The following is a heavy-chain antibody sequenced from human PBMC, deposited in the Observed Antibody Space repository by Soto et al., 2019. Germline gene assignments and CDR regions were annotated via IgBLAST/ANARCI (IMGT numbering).Heavy chain of an antibody. CDR1: GFTFSSYA. Sequence: GGSLRRSCAASGFTFSSYAMHLVRQAPGKGLEWVAVISYDGSNKYYADSVKGRFTISRDNSKNTLYLQMNSLRAEDTAVYYCPRDRRRITIFGVVTPRYYYYYGIEVCGEGTTVTVSP. V-gene: IGHV3-30-3*01. D-gene: IGHD3-3*01. CDR3: PRDRRRITIFGVVTPRYYYYYGIEV. CDR2: ISYDGSNK. J-gene: IGHJ6*04.